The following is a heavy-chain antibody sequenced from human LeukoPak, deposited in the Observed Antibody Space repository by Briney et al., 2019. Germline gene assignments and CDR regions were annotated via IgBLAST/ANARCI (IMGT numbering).Heavy chain of an antibody. V-gene: IGHV3-20*04. J-gene: IGHJ4*02. CDR2: INWNGGST. Sequence: GGSLRLSWAASGFTFDDYCMSWVRQAPGKGLEWVSGINWNGGSTGYADSVKGRFTIYRDNAQNSLYLQMNSLRAEDTALYYCARDLTAIFGVVSFDYWGQGTLVTVSS. CDR3: ARDLTAIFGVVSFDY. CDR1: GFTFDDYC. D-gene: IGHD3-3*01.